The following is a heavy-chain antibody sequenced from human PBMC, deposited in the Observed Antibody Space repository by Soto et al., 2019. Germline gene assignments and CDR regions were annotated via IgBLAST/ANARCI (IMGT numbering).Heavy chain of an antibody. Sequence: QVQLVESGGGVVQPGRSLRLSCAASGFTISSYGIHWVRQAPGKGLEWVAVISYDGSNEYYADSVKGRFSISRDNSKNTLYLQRNSLRAEDTAVDHCAKQTGRHTNAFDIWGQGTTVTVSS. J-gene: IGHJ3*02. V-gene: IGHV3-30*18. CDR3: AKQTGRHTNAFDI. CDR1: GFTISSYG. CDR2: ISYDGSNE.